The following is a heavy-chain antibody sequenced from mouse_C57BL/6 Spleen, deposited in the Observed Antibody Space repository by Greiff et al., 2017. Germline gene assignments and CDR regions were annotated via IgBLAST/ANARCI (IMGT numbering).Heavy chain of an antibody. J-gene: IGHJ2*01. CDR2: FDPCDSYT. CDR1: GYTFTSYW. V-gene: IGHV1-50*01. D-gene: IGHD1-1*01. Sequence: QVQLQQPGAELVKPGASVKLSCKASGYTFTSYWMQWVKQRPGQGLEWIGEFDPCDSYTNYNQKFKGKATLAVATSSRTSYIQLSSLTSEDSAVYCCASQVVATPYYFDYWGHGTTLTVSS. CDR3: ASQVVATPYYFDY.